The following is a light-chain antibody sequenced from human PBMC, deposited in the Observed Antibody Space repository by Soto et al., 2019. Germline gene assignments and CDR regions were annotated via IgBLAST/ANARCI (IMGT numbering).Light chain of an antibody. CDR1: QSISSW. Sequence: TQMTKSPSALSASERERVTITCRASQSISSWLAWYQQKPGKAPKLLIYKASSLESGVPSRFSGSGSGTEFTLTISSLQPDDFATYYCQQYNSYRTFGQGSKVDI. CDR2: KAS. J-gene: IGKJ1*01. CDR3: QQYNSYRT. V-gene: IGKV1-5*03.